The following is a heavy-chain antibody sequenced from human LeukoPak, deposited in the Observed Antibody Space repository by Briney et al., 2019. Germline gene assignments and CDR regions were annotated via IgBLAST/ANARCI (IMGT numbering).Heavy chain of an antibody. CDR2: ISVSGGST. CDR3: AMYCSSASCLGLL. V-gene: IGHV3-23*01. CDR1: GFTVSSYT. J-gene: IGHJ3*01. Sequence: GGSLRLSCAASGFTVSSYTMRWVRQAPGKGLEWVSGISVSGGSTYYADSVKGRFTISRDNSKNTLYLQMNNLRAEDTALYYCAMYCSSASCLGLLWGQGTMVTVSS. D-gene: IGHD2-2*01.